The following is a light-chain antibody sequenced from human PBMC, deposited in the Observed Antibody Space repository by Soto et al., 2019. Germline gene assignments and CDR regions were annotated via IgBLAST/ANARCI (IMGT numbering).Light chain of an antibody. CDR3: PQRSNWIT. Sequence: QSPATLSLSPGERATLSCRASQSVSSYLAWYQQKPGQAPRLLIYDASNRATGIPARFSGSGSGTDFTLTISSLEPEDFAVYYCPQRSNWITFGQGTRLEIK. J-gene: IGKJ5*01. CDR1: QSVSSY. V-gene: IGKV3-11*01. CDR2: DAS.